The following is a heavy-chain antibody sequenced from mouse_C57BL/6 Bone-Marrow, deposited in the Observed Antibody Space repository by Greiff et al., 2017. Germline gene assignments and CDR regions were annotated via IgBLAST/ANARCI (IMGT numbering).Heavy chain of an antibody. CDR3: AFYGSRRVFAY. V-gene: IGHV5-4*03. CDR1: GFTFSSYA. D-gene: IGHD1-1*01. Sequence: EVKLVESGGGLVKPGGSLKLSCAASGFTFSSYAMSWVRQTPEKRLEWVATISDGGSYTYYPDNVKGRFTISRDNAKNNLYLQMSHLKSEDTAMYYCAFYGSRRVFAYWGQGTLVTVSA. J-gene: IGHJ3*01. CDR2: ISDGGSYT.